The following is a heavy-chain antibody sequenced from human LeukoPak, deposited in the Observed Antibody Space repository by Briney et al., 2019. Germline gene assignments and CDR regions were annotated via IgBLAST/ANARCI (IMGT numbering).Heavy chain of an antibody. CDR3: ARDVLYYDILTGYYRTYYYGMDV. D-gene: IGHD3-9*01. CDR1: VFTFSSYE. Sequence: GGSLRLSCAASVFTFSSYEMNWVCEAPGKGREWVSYISSIGSTIYYADSVKGRFTISRENAKNSLYLQMNSVRAEDTAVYYCARDVLYYDILTGYYRTYYYGMDVWGQGTTVTVS. CDR2: ISSIGSTI. J-gene: IGHJ6*02. V-gene: IGHV3-48*03.